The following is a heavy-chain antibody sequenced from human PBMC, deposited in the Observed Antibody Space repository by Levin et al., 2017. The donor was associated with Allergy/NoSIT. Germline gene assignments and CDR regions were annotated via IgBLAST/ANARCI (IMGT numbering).Heavy chain of an antibody. CDR3: ARIGRFGELLNAFDI. D-gene: IGHD3-10*01. V-gene: IGHV4-39*01. CDR2: IYYSGST. CDR1: GGSISSSSYY. J-gene: IGHJ3*02. Sequence: PGGSLRLSCTVSGGSISSSSYYWGWIRQPPGKGLEWIGSIYYSGSTYYNPSLKSRVTISVDTSKNQFSLKLSSVTAADTAVYYCARIGRFGELLNAFDIWGQGTMVTVSS.